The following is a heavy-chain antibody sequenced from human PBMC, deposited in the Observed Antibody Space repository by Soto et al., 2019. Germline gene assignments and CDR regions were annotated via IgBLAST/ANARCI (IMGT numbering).Heavy chain of an antibody. J-gene: IGHJ3*02. CDR3: ARTPRMVYAIRDAFDI. D-gene: IGHD2-8*01. Sequence: GASVKVSCKASGYPFTSHDFNWVRQATGQGLEWLGWMNPSSDSTGYKQKFQGRLTVTRNTSTYTLYLELSSLRSEDTAVYYCARTPRMVYAIRDAFDIWGQGTMVTVS. V-gene: IGHV1-8*01. CDR2: MNPSSDST. CDR1: GYPFTSHD.